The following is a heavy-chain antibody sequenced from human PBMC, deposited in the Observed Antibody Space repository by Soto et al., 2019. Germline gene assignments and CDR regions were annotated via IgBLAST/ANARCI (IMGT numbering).Heavy chain of an antibody. CDR3: ARIQATHYYYGMDV. CDR2: IDWDDDK. V-gene: IGHV2-70*01. Sequence: SGPTLVNPTQTLTLTCTFSGFSLSTSGMCVSWIRQPPGKALEWLALIDWDDDKYYSTSLKTRLTISKDTSKNQVVLTMTNMDPVDTATYYCARIQATHYYYGMDVWGQGTTVTVSS. CDR1: GFSLSTSGMC. J-gene: IGHJ6*02.